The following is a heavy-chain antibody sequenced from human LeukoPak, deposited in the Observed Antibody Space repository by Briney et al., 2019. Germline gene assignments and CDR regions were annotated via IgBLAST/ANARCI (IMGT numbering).Heavy chain of an antibody. J-gene: IGHJ4*02. V-gene: IGHV4-34*01. D-gene: IGHD5-12*01. CDR2: INHSGST. CDR1: GGSISSYY. Sequence: PSETLSLTCTVSGGSISSYYWSWIRQPPGKGLEWIGEINHSGSTNYNPSLKSRVTISVDTSKNQFSLKLSSVTAADTAVYYCARGGSGYEHDYWGQGTLVTVSS. CDR3: ARGGSGYEHDY.